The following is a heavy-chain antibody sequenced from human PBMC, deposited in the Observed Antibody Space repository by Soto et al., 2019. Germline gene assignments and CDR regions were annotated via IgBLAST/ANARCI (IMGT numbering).Heavy chain of an antibody. Sequence: QGQLVQSGSEVKKPGSSVKVYCKTSGVSFNNNGIGWVRQAPGHGLEWMGGVSPPFRTSIYARKFQCRISITPGASTGALTMKLSSLTYNDTPLYFCTTIIYFGPGRYSPYGKDDWGKWT. V-gene: IGHV1-69*19. CDR2: VSPPFRTS. D-gene: IGHD3-10*01. J-gene: IGHJ6*04. CDR1: GVSFNNNG. CDR3: TTIIYFGPGRYSPYGKDD.